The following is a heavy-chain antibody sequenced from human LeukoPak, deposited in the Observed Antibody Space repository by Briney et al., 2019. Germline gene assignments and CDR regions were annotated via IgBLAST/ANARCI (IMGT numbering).Heavy chain of an antibody. J-gene: IGHJ4*02. D-gene: IGHD3-22*01. CDR1: GYTFTSYG. CDR3: ARDPQYDYDSKPDY. Sequence: GASVKVSCKASGYTFTSYGISWVRQAPGQGLEWMGWISAYNGNTNYAQKLQGRVTMTTDTSTSTAYMELRSLRSDDTAVYYCARDPQYDYDSKPDYWGQGTLVTVSS. V-gene: IGHV1-18*01. CDR2: ISAYNGNT.